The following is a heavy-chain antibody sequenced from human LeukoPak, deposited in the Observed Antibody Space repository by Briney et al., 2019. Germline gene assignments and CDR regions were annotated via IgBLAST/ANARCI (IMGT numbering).Heavy chain of an antibody. J-gene: IGHJ5*02. V-gene: IGHV4-30-2*01. CDR1: GGSISSGGYS. Sequence: SETLSLTCDVSGGSISSGGYSWSWLRQPPGKGLEWIGYIYHSGSTYYSPSLKSRVTISVDRSKNQFSLKLSSVTAADTAVYYCARGTERASWFDPWGQGTLVTVSS. CDR2: IYHSGST. CDR3: ARGTERASWFDP. D-gene: IGHD1-1*01.